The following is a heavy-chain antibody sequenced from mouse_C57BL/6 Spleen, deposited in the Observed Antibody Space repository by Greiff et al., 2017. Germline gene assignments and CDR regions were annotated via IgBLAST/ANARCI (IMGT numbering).Heavy chain of an antibody. J-gene: IGHJ3*01. Sequence: QVQLQQPGAELVKPGASVKLSCKASGYTFTSYWMHWVKQRPGQGLEWIGMIHPNSGSTNYNQKFKGKATLTVDKSSSTAHMELRSLTSEDSAVYYCARYYDYDGAWFAYWGQGTLVTVSA. CDR1: GYTFTSYW. CDR3: ARYYDYDGAWFAY. D-gene: IGHD2-4*01. V-gene: IGHV1-64*01. CDR2: IHPNSGST.